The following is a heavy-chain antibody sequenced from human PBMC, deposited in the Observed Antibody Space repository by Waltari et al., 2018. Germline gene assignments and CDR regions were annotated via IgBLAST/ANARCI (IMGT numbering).Heavy chain of an antibody. D-gene: IGHD6-19*01. V-gene: IGHV4-59*01. CDR3: ARGESSGWYLDY. Sequence: QVQLQDSGPGLVKPSETLSLTCTVPGCSISSYYWRWIRQPPGKGLEWIGYIYYSGSTNYNPSLKSRVTISVDTSKNQFSLKLSSVTAADTAVYYCARGESSGWYLDYWGQGTLVTVSS. CDR2: IYYSGST. CDR1: GCSISSYY. J-gene: IGHJ4*02.